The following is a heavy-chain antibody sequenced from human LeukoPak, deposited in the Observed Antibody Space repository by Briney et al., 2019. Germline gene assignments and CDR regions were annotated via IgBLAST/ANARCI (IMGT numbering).Heavy chain of an antibody. Sequence: GASVKVSCKASGYTFTSYDINWVRQATGQGLEWMGWMNPNSGSTGYAQKFQGRVTITRNTSISTAYMELSSLRSEDTAVYYCARGQYYYGSGSGDYFDYWGQGTLVTVSS. CDR2: MNPNSGST. V-gene: IGHV1-8*03. J-gene: IGHJ4*02. CDR1: GYTFTSYD. CDR3: ARGQYYYGSGSGDYFDY. D-gene: IGHD3-10*01.